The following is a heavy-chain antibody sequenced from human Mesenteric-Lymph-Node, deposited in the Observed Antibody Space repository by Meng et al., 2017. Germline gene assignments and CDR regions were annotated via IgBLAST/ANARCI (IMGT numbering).Heavy chain of an antibody. D-gene: IGHD5/OR15-5a*01. CDR1: GYTFTYRY. J-gene: IGHJ3*02. Sequence: SSVKVSCKASGYTFTYRYLHWVRQAPGQALEWMGWITPFNGNTNYAQKFQDRVTITRDRSMSTAYMELSSLRSEDTAIYYCARDHPSLRNSFDIWGQGTMVTVSS. CDR2: ITPFNGNT. V-gene: IGHV1-45*02. CDR3: ARDHPSLRNSFDI.